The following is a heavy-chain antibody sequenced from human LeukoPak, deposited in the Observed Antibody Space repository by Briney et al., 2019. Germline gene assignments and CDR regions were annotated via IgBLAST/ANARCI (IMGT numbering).Heavy chain of an antibody. CDR2: IYHSGST. J-gene: IGHJ6*03. D-gene: IGHD4-17*01. CDR1: GGSISSSNW. Sequence: PSETLSLTCAVSGGSISSSNWWSWVRQPPGKGLEWIGEIYHSGSTNYNPSLKSRVTISVDKSKNQFSLKLSSVTAADTAVYYCARDTTVTTGEDYYYYYYMDVWGKGTTVTVSS. CDR3: ARDTTVTTGEDYYYYYYMDV. V-gene: IGHV4-4*02.